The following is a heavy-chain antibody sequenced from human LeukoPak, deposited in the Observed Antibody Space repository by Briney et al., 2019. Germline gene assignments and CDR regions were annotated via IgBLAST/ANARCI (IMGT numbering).Heavy chain of an antibody. V-gene: IGHV3-23*01. D-gene: IGHD3-9*01. CDR1: GFTFSSYA. CDR2: ISGSGGST. J-gene: IGHJ4*02. CDR3: AKNPRYFDWLLLPADFDY. Sequence: GGSLRLSCAASGFTFSSYAMSWVRQAPGKGLEWVSAISGSGGSTHYADSVKGRFTISRDNSKNTLYLQMNSLRAEDTAVYYCAKNPRYFDWLLLPADFDYWGQGTLVTVS.